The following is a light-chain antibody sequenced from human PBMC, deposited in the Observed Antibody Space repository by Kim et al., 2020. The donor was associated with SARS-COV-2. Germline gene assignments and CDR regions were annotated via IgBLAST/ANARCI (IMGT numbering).Light chain of an antibody. J-gene: IGLJ3*02. CDR1: GGNCSYA. CDR2: LTSAGSH. CDR3: QTLDTGIRV. V-gene: IGLV4-69*01. Sequence: ASVTLTCTLSGGNCSYAIAWHQHQPGNGPRYLMNLTSAGSHIKGDGIPDRFSGSGSGAERYLTISGLQSEDEAEYYCQTLDTGIRVFGGGTQLTVL.